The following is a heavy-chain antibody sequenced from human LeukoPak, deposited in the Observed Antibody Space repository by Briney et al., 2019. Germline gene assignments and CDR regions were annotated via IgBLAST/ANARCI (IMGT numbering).Heavy chain of an antibody. CDR2: ISWNRNTI. CDR3: AKDADDSGDYVGIDY. J-gene: IGHJ4*02. CDR1: GFTFSSYA. Sequence: GGSLRLSCAASGFTFSSYAMHWVRQAPGKGLEWVAGISWNRNTIGYADSLRDRFTIFRDDAENSLYLQINSLRPEDTAIYYCAKDADDSGDYVGIDYWGQGILVTVSS. D-gene: IGHD4-17*01. V-gene: IGHV3-9*01.